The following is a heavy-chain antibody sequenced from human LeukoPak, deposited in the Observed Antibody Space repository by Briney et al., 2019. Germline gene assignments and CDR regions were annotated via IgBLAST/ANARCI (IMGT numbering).Heavy chain of an antibody. D-gene: IGHD4-17*01. V-gene: IGHV4-30-2*01. CDR1: GGSICSGGYS. J-gene: IGHJ5*02. Sequence: SQTLSLTCAVSGGSICSGGYSWSWIRQPPGKGLEWIGYIYHSGSTYYNPSLKSRVTISVDRSKNQFSLKLSSVTAADTAVYYCARGDYGDAFDPWGQGTLVTVSS. CDR3: ARGDYGDAFDP. CDR2: IYHSGST.